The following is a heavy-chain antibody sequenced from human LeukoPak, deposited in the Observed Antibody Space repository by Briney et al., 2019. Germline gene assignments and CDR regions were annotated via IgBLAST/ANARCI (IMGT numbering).Heavy chain of an antibody. Sequence: SETLSLTCTVSGYSISSGYYWGWIRQPPGKGLEWIGSIYHSGSTYYNPSLKSRATISVDTSKNQFSLKLSSVTAADTAVYYCARSGEKYYDFWSGYTSYFDYWGQGTLVTVSS. V-gene: IGHV4-38-2*02. CDR2: IYHSGST. D-gene: IGHD3-3*01. CDR1: GYSISSGYY. J-gene: IGHJ4*02. CDR3: ARSGEKYYDFWSGYTSYFDY.